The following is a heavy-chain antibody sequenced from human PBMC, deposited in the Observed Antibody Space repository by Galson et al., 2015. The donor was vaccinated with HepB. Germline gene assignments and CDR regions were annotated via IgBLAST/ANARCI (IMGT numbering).Heavy chain of an antibody. J-gene: IGHJ3*02. D-gene: IGHD1-26*01. CDR3: ARAKATPWGAFDI. CDR2: ISHNGNT. V-gene: IGHV4-4*02. Sequence: LTCAVSGASISSSNWWNWVRQPPGKGLEWIGEISHNGNTNYNPSLKSRVTISVDKSKNQFSLKLSSVTAADTAVYYCARAKATPWGAFDIWGQGTVVTVSS. CDR1: GASISSSNW.